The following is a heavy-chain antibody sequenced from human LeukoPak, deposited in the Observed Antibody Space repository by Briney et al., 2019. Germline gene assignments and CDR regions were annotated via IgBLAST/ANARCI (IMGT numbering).Heavy chain of an antibody. D-gene: IGHD6-19*01. CDR2: IYYSGST. CDR1: GGSISSYY. J-gene: IGHJ5*02. Sequence: SETLSLTCTVSGGSISSYYWSWIRQPPGKGLEWIGYIYYSGSTNYNPSLKSRVTISVDTSKNQFSLKLSSVTAAGTAVYYCARDLISSGWYLWFDPWGQGTLVTVSS. V-gene: IGHV4-59*01. CDR3: ARDLISSGWYLWFDP.